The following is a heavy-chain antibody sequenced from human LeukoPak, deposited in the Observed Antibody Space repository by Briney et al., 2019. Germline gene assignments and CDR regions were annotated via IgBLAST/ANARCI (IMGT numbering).Heavy chain of an antibody. V-gene: IGHV3-23*01. D-gene: IGHD3-3*01. CDR3: AKDQEAGFLEWLFYY. J-gene: IGHJ4*02. CDR2: ITDSGDGT. CDR1: GFTFSNYA. Sequence: GGSLRLSCAASGFTFSNYAMRWVRQAPGKGLEWVSSITDSGDGTYYADSVKGRFTISRDNSKNTLYLQMNSLRAEDTAVYYCAKDQEAGFLEWLFYYWGQGTLVTVSS.